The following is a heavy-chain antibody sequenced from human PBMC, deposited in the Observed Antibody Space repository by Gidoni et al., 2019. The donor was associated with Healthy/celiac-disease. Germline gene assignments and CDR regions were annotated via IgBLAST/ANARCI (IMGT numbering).Heavy chain of an antibody. Sequence: QVQLVQSGAEVKKPGSSVQFSCTASGYTFTSYDINWVRQATGQGLEWMGWMNPNSGNTGYAQKFQGRVTMTRNNYISTAYMELSSLRSEDTAVYYCAREARRDGYNGAFDIWGQGTMGTVSS. J-gene: IGHJ3*02. D-gene: IGHD5-12*01. V-gene: IGHV1-8*01. CDR3: AREARRDGYNGAFDI. CDR1: GYTFTSYD. CDR2: MNPNSGNT.